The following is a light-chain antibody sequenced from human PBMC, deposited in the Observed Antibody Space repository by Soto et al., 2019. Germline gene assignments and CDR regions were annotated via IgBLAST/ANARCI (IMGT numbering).Light chain of an antibody. CDR2: DAS. V-gene: IGKV3-11*01. CDR3: QQRSNWPFIFT. CDR1: QSVSSY. J-gene: IGKJ3*01. Sequence: EIVLTQSPATLSLSPGERATLSCRASQSVSSYLAWYQQKPGQAPRLLIYDASNRATGIPARFSSSGSGTDFTLTISSLEPEDFAVYYCQQRSNWPFIFTFGPGTKVDIK.